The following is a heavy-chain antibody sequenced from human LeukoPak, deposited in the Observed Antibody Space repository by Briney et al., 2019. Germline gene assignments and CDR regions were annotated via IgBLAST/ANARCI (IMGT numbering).Heavy chain of an antibody. CDR3: AREIVDYYGSGSYYFDY. CDR1: GGSISSGDYY. CDR2: IYYSGST. V-gene: IGHV4-30-4*01. J-gene: IGHJ4*02. D-gene: IGHD3-10*01. Sequence: SETLSLTCTVSGGSISSGDYYWSWLRQPPGKGLEWIGYIYYSGSTYYNPSLKSRVTISVDTSKNQFSLKLSSVTAADTAVYYCAREIVDYYGSGSYYFDYWGQGTLVTVSS.